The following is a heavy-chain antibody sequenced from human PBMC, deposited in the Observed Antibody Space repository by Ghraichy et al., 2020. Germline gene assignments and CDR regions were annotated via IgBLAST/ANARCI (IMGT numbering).Heavy chain of an antibody. D-gene: IGHD6-19*01. V-gene: IGHV4-34*01. Sequence: SETLSLTCAVYGGSFSGYYWSWIRQPPGKGLEWIGEINHSGSTNYNPSLKSRVTISVDTSKNQFSLKLSSVTAADTAVYYCARRGHSSGWYFNYWYFDLWGRGTLVTVSS. CDR1: GGSFSGYY. CDR3: ARRGHSSGWYFNYWYFDL. CDR2: INHSGST. J-gene: IGHJ2*01.